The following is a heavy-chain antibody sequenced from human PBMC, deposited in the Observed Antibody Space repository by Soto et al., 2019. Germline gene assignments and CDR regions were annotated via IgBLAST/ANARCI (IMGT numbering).Heavy chain of an antibody. J-gene: IGHJ4*02. CDR3: VRVVAIPGYPDN. Sequence: QVQLVQSGAEVRQPASSVKVSCKTSGGTFSSYAISWVRQAPGQGLEWMGGIVPIVDTPTYAQKFQGRVTITADESTSTAYMELSSLRSDDTAIYYCVRVVAIPGYPDNWCQGTLVTVCS. V-gene: IGHV1-69*12. CDR2: IVPIVDTP. CDR1: GGTFSSYA. D-gene: IGHD5-12*01.